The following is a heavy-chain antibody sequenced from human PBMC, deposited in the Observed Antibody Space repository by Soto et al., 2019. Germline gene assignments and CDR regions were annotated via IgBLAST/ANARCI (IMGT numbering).Heavy chain of an antibody. CDR3: ATASTNYYYYYGMDA. CDR2: IDPRDSET. V-gene: IGHV5-51*01. J-gene: IGHJ6*02. CDR1: GYKVSTWHNFTSYW. Sequence: GESLKISCMGSGYKVSTWHNFTSYWIAWVRQMPGKGLEWMGIIDPRDSETRYSPSFQGQVTISVDKFINTAYLQWSSLKASDTAMYYCATASTNYYYYYGMDAWGQGTTVTVSS.